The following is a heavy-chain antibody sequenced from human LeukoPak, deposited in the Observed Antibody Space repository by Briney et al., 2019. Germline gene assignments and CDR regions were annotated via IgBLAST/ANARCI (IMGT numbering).Heavy chain of an antibody. Sequence: GASVKVSCKASGYTFTSYYMHWVRQAPGQGLEWMGIINPSGGSTSYAQKFQGRVTMTRDTSISTAYMELSRLRSDDTAVYYCARDLGIAVAGSLNWFDPWGQGTLVTVSS. CDR2: INPSGGST. CDR3: ARDLGIAVAGSLNWFDP. CDR1: GYTFTSYY. V-gene: IGHV1-46*01. D-gene: IGHD6-19*01. J-gene: IGHJ5*02.